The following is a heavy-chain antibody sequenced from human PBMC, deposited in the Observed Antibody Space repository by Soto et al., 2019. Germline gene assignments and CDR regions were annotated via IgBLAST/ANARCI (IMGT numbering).Heavy chain of an antibody. CDR1: GFTFSSYA. D-gene: IGHD3-9*01. J-gene: IGHJ5*02. CDR3: AKDLQSLTYYGILTGYYIRFDP. CDR2: ISGSGGST. V-gene: IGHV3-23*01. Sequence: GGSLRLSCAASGFTFSSYAMSWVRQAPGKGLEWVSAISGSGGSTYYADSVKGRFTISRDNSKNTLYLQMNSLRAEDTAVYYCAKDLQSLTYYGILTGYYIRFDPWGQGTLVTVSS.